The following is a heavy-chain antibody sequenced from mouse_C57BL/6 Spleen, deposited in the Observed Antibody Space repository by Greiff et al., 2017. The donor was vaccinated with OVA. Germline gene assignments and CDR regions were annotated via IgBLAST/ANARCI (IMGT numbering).Heavy chain of an antibody. CDR3: ARRGYGYGGGYFDY. CDR1: GYTFTSYW. Sequence: QVQLQQPGAELVMPGASVKLSCKASGYTFTSYWMHWVKQRPGQGLEWIGEIDPSDSYTNYNQKFKGKSTLTVDKSSSTAYMQLSSLTTEDSAVYYCARRGYGYGGGYFDYWGQGTTRTVSS. CDR2: IDPSDSYT. V-gene: IGHV1-69*01. J-gene: IGHJ2*01. D-gene: IGHD2-2*01.